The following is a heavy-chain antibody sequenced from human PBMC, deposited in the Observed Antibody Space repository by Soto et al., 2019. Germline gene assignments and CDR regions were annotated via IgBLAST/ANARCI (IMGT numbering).Heavy chain of an antibody. V-gene: IGHV3-23*01. Sequence: GGSLRLSCAASGFTFNSYAMNWVRQAPGKGLEWVSSISGGGGGTYYADSVKGRLTISRDNSKNTLYLQMNSLRAEDTALYYCAKGSHYDILTASHAFDYWGPGTLVTVSS. CDR1: GFTFNSYA. D-gene: IGHD3-9*01. J-gene: IGHJ4*02. CDR2: ISGGGGGT. CDR3: AKGSHYDILTASHAFDY.